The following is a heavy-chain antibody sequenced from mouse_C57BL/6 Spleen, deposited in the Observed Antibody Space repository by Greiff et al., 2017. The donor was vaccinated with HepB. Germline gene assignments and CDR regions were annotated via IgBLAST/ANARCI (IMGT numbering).Heavy chain of an antibody. Sequence: EVQVVESEGGLVQPGSSMKLSCTASGFTFSDYYMAWVRQVPEKGLEWVANINYDGSSTYYLDSLKSRFIISRDNAKNILYLQMSSLKSEDTATDYCARYDYDGAWFAYWGQGTLVTVSA. D-gene: IGHD2-4*01. V-gene: IGHV5-16*01. CDR1: GFTFSDYY. CDR3: ARYDYDGAWFAY. CDR2: INYDGSST. J-gene: IGHJ3*01.